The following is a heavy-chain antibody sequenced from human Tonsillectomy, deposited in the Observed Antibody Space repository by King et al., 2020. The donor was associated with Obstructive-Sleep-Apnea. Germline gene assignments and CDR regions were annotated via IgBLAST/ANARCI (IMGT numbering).Heavy chain of an antibody. J-gene: IGHJ4*02. CDR2: IYYRGST. V-gene: IGHV4-39*01. Sequence: MQLQESGPGLVKSSETLSLTCTVSGGSLSSSSYYWGWIRQPPEKGLEWIGSIYYRGSTYYNPSLKSRLTISVDTSKNQFSLKLGSGTAADTALYYCATHTTAWRPVDSWGQGTLVTVSS. D-gene: IGHD1-14*01. CDR1: GGSLSSSSYY. CDR3: ATHTTAWRPVDS.